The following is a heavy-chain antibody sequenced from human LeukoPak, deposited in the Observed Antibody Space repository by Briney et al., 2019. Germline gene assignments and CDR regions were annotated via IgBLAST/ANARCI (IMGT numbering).Heavy chain of an antibody. CDR3: ARDPMVRGVARYSDY. CDR2: INPNSGGT. D-gene: IGHD3-10*01. Sequence: GASVKVSCKASGYTFTGYYMHWVRQAPGQGLEWMGWINPNSGGTNYAQKFQGWVTMTRDTSISTAYMELSRLRSDDTAVYYCARDPMVRGVARYSDYWGQGTLVTVSS. CDR1: GYTFTGYY. V-gene: IGHV1-2*04. J-gene: IGHJ4*02.